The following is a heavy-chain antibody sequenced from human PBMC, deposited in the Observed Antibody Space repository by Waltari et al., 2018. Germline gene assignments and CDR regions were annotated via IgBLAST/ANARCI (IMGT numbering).Heavy chain of an antibody. CDR2: INPEGTTI. J-gene: IGHJ6*02. Sequence: EVQLVESGGGLVQPGGSLRLSCEASGFSFSTYWMNWARQAPGEGLVFLSRINPEGTTIMYADSVKGRFTTSRDNAKNTLYLQMDSLRADDTAVYYCARSGFMDVWGQGTTVTVSS. D-gene: IGHD3-10*01. V-gene: IGHV3-74*03. CDR3: ARSGFMDV. CDR1: GFSFSTYW.